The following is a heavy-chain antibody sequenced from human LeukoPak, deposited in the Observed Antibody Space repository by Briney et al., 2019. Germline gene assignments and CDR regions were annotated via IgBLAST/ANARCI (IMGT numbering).Heavy chain of an antibody. Sequence: GGSLRLSCAASGLTFSSYSMNWVRQAPGKGLEWVSSISSSSSYIYYADSVKGRFTISRDNAKNSLYLQMNSLRAEDTAVYYCASTCSGGSCYSYGFDYWGQGTLVTVSS. CDR1: GLTFSSYS. D-gene: IGHD2-15*01. CDR2: ISSSSSYI. CDR3: ASTCSGGSCYSYGFDY. V-gene: IGHV3-21*01. J-gene: IGHJ4*02.